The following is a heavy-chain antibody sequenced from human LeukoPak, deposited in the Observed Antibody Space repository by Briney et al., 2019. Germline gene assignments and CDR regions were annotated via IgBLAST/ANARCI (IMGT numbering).Heavy chain of an antibody. CDR2: IIHSGST. V-gene: IGHV4-34*01. CDR3: ATGLVVVPAAREYNWFDP. CDR1: GGSFSGYY. J-gene: IGHJ5*02. D-gene: IGHD2-2*01. Sequence: SETLSLTCAVYGGSFSGYYWSWIRQPPGKGLEWIGEIIHSGSTNYNPSLKSRVTISVDTSKNQFSLKLSSVTAADTAVYYCATGLVVVPAAREYNWFDPWGQGTLVTVSS.